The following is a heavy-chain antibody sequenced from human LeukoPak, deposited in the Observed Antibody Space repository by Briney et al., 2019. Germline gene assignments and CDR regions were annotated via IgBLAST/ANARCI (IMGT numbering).Heavy chain of an antibody. CDR1: GFTFSDYY. CDR2: ISSSSSYT. J-gene: IGHJ2*01. D-gene: IGHD6-19*01. CDR3: VRPYSSGWYGGFDL. Sequence: PGGSLRLSCVASGFTFSDYYMSWIRQAPGKGLEWVSYISSSSSYTNYADSVKGRFTISRDNAKNSLYLQMNSLRAEDTAVYYCVRPYSSGWYGGFDLWGRGTLVTVSS. V-gene: IGHV3-11*03.